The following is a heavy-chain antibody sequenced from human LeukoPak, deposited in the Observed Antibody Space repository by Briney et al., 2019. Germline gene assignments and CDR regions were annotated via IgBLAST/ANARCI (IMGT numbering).Heavy chain of an antibody. CDR3: ARDEGLYGSGSYPY. CDR1: GFTFSSYW. V-gene: IGHV3-74*01. D-gene: IGHD3-10*01. J-gene: IGHJ4*02. CDR2: INSDGTSP. Sequence: PGGSLRLSCAASGFTFSSYWMHWVRQAPGKGLVWVSGINSDGTSPIYADSVKGRFTISRDNAKNSLYLQMNSLRAEDTAVYYCARDEGLYGSGSYPYWGQGTLVTVSS.